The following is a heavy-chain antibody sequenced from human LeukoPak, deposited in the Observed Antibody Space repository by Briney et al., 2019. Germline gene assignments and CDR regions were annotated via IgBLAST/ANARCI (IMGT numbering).Heavy chain of an antibody. Sequence: ASVKVSCKASGYTFTSYGISWVRQAPGQGLEWMGWISAYNGNTNYAQKLQGRVTMTTDTSTSTAYMELRSLRSDDTAVYYCARDLPGITMIVVVITYYYGMDVWGQGTTVTVPS. V-gene: IGHV1-18*01. CDR1: GYTFTSYG. CDR2: ISAYNGNT. J-gene: IGHJ6*02. D-gene: IGHD3-22*01. CDR3: ARDLPGITMIVVVITYYYGMDV.